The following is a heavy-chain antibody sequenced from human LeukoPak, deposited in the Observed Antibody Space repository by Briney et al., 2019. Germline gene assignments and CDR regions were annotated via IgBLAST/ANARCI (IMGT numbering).Heavy chain of an antibody. Sequence: PGGSLRLSCAASGFTFSNYAMSWVRQAPGKALEWVSAITSGGGTTYYAGSVKGRFTISRDNSKNTLYLQMNSLRAEDTAVYYCARDPPRAAWVFDYRGQGTLVRVSS. CDR1: GFTFSNYA. V-gene: IGHV3-23*01. CDR2: ITSGGGTT. CDR3: ARDPPRAAWVFDY. D-gene: IGHD6-25*01. J-gene: IGHJ4*02.